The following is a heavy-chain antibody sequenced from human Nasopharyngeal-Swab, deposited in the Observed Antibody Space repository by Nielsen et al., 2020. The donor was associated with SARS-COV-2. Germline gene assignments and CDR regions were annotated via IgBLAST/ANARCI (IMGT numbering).Heavy chain of an antibody. CDR2: IIPILGIA. J-gene: IGHJ6*02. CDR1: AGSFSSYA. Sequence: SSMVICKAAAGSFSSYAISWVLHAPGEGVEWMGRIIPILGIANYAQKFQGRVTITADKSTSTAYMELSSLRAEDTAVYYCARGNEGAAAGTGYYYYGMDVWGQGTTVTVSS. V-gene: IGHV1-69*04. D-gene: IGHD6-13*01. CDR3: ARGNEGAAAGTGYYYYGMDV.